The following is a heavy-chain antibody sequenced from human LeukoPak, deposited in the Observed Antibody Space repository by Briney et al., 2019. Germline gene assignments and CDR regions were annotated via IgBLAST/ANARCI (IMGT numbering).Heavy chain of an antibody. J-gene: IGHJ5*02. D-gene: IGHD6-13*01. Sequence: PGGSLRLSCAASGFTFSSYSMNWVRQAPGKGLEWVSSISSSSYIYYADSVKDRFTISRDNAKNSLYLQMNSLRAEDTAVYYCARGSGSSSYNWFDPWGQGTLVTVSS. V-gene: IGHV3-21*01. CDR1: GFTFSSYS. CDR2: ISSSSYI. CDR3: ARGSGSSSYNWFDP.